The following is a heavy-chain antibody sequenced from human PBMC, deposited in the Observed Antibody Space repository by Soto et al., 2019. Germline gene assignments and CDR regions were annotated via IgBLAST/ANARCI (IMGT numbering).Heavy chain of an antibody. CDR3: ARYRREAVAGYTLDN. D-gene: IGHD6-13*01. CDR2: VYNSGST. CDR1: GGSISSNY. J-gene: IGHJ4*02. Sequence: SETLSLTCTVSGGSISSNYWTWIRQPPGKGLEWIGYVYNSGSTNYNPSLKSRVTISEDTSKSQFSLKVNSMTAADTAVYYCARYRREAVAGYTLDNWGQGILVTISS. V-gene: IGHV4-59*01.